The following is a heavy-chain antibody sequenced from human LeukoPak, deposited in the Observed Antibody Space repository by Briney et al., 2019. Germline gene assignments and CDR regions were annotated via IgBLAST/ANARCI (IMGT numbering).Heavy chain of an antibody. CDR3: ARESTAMVRGYFDY. Sequence: PGGSLRLSCAASGFTFSSYGMHWVRQAPGKGLEWVAVISYDGSNKYYADSVKGRFTISRDNSKNTLYLQMNSLRAEDTAVYYCARESTAMVRGYFDYWGQGTLVTVSS. D-gene: IGHD5-18*01. CDR2: ISYDGSNK. CDR1: GFTFSSYG. J-gene: IGHJ4*02. V-gene: IGHV3-30*03.